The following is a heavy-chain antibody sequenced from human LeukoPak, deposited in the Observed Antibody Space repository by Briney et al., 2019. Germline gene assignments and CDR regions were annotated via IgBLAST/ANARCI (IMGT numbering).Heavy chain of an antibody. V-gene: IGHV3-66*01. CDR2: IYSGGST. CDR3: ARDHTGASALNSDY. D-gene: IGHD1-26*01. CDR1: GFTVSSNY. Sequence: PGGSLRLSCAASGFTVSSNYMSWVRQAPGKGLEWVSVIYSGGSTYYADSVKGRFTISRDNSKNTLYLQMNSLRAEDTAVYYCARDHTGASALNSDYWGQGTLVTVSS. J-gene: IGHJ4*02.